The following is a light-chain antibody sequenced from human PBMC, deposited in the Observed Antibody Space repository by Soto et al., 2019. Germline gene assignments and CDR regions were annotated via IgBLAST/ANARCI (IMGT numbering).Light chain of an antibody. V-gene: IGKV1-5*01. J-gene: IGKJ1*01. Sequence: DIQMTQSPPTRSAGVLDIVTITCRASQSISSWLAWYQQKPGKAPKLLIYDASSLESGVPSRFSGSGSGTEFTLTISSLQPHDFATYYCQQYNSYSPTFGQGTKVDI. CDR3: QQYNSYSPT. CDR2: DAS. CDR1: QSISSW.